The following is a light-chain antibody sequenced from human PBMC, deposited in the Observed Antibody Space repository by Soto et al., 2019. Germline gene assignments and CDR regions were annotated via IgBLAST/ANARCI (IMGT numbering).Light chain of an antibody. CDR3: QQYGSSGT. J-gene: IGKJ1*01. CDR1: QSISSY. Sequence: IPMTQSSSSLSASVVDRGTITCRAIQSISSYLNWYRQKPGKVPKLLIYAASTLQSGVPSRLGCSGSGTDFTLTISRLAPEDFAVYYCQQYGSSGTFGQGTKVDIK. V-gene: IGKV1-27*01. CDR2: AAS.